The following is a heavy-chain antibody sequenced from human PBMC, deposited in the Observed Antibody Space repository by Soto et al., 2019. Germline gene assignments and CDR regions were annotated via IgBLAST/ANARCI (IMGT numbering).Heavy chain of an antibody. Sequence: SETLSLTCTVSGYSISGPSYWGWIRQPPGKGPEWIASIYHGGTTFYNPSLKSRITISVDTSNNQFSLKLTSVTAADTAVYYCARVHVMVVAGSTFDYWGHGTLVTVS. CDR3: ARVHVMVVAGSTFDY. V-gene: IGHV4-38-2*02. D-gene: IGHD6-19*01. CDR1: GYSISGPSY. J-gene: IGHJ4*01. CDR2: IYHGGTT.